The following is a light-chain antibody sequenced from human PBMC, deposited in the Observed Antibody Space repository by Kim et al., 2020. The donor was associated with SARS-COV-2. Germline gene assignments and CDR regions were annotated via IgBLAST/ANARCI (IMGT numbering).Light chain of an antibody. CDR2: DVT. Sequence: QSALTQPRSVSESPGQSVTISCTGTSSDVGGYNYVSWYQQHPGKAPKLLIYDVTKRPSGVPDRFSGSKSGSTASLTLSGLQAEDEADYYCCSYTGSSTRVFGGGTKLTVL. CDR1: SSDVGGYNY. J-gene: IGLJ2*01. CDR3: CSYTGSSTRV. V-gene: IGLV2-11*01.